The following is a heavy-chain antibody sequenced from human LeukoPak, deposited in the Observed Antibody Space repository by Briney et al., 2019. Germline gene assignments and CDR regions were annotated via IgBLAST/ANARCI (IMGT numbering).Heavy chain of an antibody. CDR1: GSTFSSYA. CDR3: ARTAYGDYILIGMDV. V-gene: IGHV3-33*08. D-gene: IGHD4-17*01. CDR2: IWYDRSNK. J-gene: IGHJ6*02. Sequence: GGSLRLSCAASGSTFSSYAMSWVRQAPGKGLEWVADIWYDRSNKYYADSVKGRFTISRDNSKNTLYLQMNSLRAEDTAVYYCARTAYGDYILIGMDVWGQGTTVTVSS.